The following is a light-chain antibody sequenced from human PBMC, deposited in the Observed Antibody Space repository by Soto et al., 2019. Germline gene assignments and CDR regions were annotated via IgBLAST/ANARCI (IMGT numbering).Light chain of an antibody. CDR3: QQYGRSPTWT. CDR1: QSVSSY. CDR2: SSS. Sequence: SGLTQSPGTLSLSPGERATLSCRASQSVSSYLAWYQQKPGQAPRLLIYSSSSRAAGVSDRFSGSGSGTDFSLTISRLEPEDFAMYYCQQYGRSPTWTFGQGTKVDIK. J-gene: IGKJ1*01. V-gene: IGKV3-20*01.